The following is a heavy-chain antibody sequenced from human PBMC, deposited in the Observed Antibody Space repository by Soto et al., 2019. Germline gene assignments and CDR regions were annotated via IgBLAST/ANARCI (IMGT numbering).Heavy chain of an antibody. Sequence: QVQLVQSGAEVKKPGASVKVSCKASGYTFTSYAMHWVRQAPGQRLEWMGWINAGNGNTKYSQKLHGRVTITRDTSASTAYIELSSLRSEDTAVYYCARVPQLRKLWYFDLWGRGTLVTVSS. CDR3: ARVPQLRKLWYFDL. CDR1: GYTFTSYA. J-gene: IGHJ2*01. V-gene: IGHV1-3*01. CDR2: INAGNGNT. D-gene: IGHD1-26*01.